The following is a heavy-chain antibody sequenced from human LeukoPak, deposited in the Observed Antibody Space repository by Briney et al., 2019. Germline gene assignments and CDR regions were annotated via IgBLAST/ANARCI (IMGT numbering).Heavy chain of an antibody. Sequence: GGSLRLSCAASGFTFDDYAMHWVRQAPGKGLEWVSLISGDGASTYYADSVKGRFTISRDNSKNSLYLQMNSLRTEDTALYYCAKDQIQLWSFDYWGQGTLVTVSS. CDR2: ISGDGAST. CDR1: GFTFDDYA. D-gene: IGHD5-18*01. V-gene: IGHV3-43*02. J-gene: IGHJ4*02. CDR3: AKDQIQLWSFDY.